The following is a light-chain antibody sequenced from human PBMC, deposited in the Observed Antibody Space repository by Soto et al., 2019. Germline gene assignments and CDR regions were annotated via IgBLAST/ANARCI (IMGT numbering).Light chain of an antibody. Sequence: QSALTQPASVSGSPGQSLTISCTGTSSDVGGYNSVSWYQQHPGKAPKLMIYDVSNRPSGVSTRFSGSKSGNTASLTISGLRAEYEADYYCTSYTSSDTLLFGGGTKLTVL. CDR1: SSDVGGYNS. CDR2: DVS. CDR3: TSYTSSDTLL. J-gene: IGLJ2*01. V-gene: IGLV2-14*01.